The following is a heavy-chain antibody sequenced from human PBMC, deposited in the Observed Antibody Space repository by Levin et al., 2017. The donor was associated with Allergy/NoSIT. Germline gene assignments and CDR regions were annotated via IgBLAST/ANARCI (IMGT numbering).Heavy chain of an antibody. V-gene: IGHV3-48*02. CDR3: VRDDGYCSGGGCDRYPAY. CDR2: ISTRSTTI. CDR1: GFTFNSYS. J-gene: IGHJ4*02. Sequence: GGSLRLSCAASGFTFNSYSMNWVRQAPGKGLEWVSYISTRSTTIYYADSVRGRFTISRDDATNSLYLQMTSLRDEDTAVYYCVRDDGYCSGGGCDRYPAYWGQGTLLTVSS. D-gene: IGHD2-15*01.